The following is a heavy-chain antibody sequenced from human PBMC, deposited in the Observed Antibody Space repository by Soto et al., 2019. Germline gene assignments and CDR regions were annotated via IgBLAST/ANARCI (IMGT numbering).Heavy chain of an antibody. J-gene: IGHJ5*02. CDR3: ARGSLFITIFGVVISQDWFDP. CDR2: ISAYNGNT. CDR1: GYTFTSYG. D-gene: IGHD3-3*01. V-gene: IGHV1-18*01. Sequence: EASVKVSCKASGYTFTSYGISWVRQAPGQGLEWMGWISAYNGNTNYAQKLQGRVTMTTDTSTSTAYMELRSLRSDDTAVYYCARGSLFITIFGVVISQDWFDPWGQGTLVTVSS.